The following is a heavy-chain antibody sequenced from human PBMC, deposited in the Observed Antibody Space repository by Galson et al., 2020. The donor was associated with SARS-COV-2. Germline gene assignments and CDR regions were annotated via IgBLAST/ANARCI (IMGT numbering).Heavy chain of an antibody. CDR3: AREPQLYGDPFDY. CDR2: INPNSGGT. J-gene: IGHJ4*02. V-gene: IGHV1-2*02. D-gene: IGHD4-17*01. Sequence: ASAKVSCKASGYTFTGYYMHWVRQAPGQGLEWMGWINPNSGGTNYAQKFQGRVTMTRDTSISTAYMELSRLRSDDTAVYYCAREPQLYGDPFDYWGQGTLVTVSS. CDR1: GYTFTGYY.